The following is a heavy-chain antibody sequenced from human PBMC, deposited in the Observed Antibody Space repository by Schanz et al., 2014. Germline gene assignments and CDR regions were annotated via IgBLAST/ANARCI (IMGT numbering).Heavy chain of an antibody. Sequence: VQLVESGGDLVQPGGSLRLSCSASGFTFSTFAMHWVRQAPGKGLEYISAISNNGDSTYYADSVKGRFTISRDNSKNTLYLQMNSLRAEDTAVYHCARGRVLESWGQGTLVTVSS. CDR3: ARGRVLES. CDR2: ISNNGDST. V-gene: IGHV3-64*04. J-gene: IGHJ5*02. CDR1: GFTFSTFA. D-gene: IGHD1-1*01.